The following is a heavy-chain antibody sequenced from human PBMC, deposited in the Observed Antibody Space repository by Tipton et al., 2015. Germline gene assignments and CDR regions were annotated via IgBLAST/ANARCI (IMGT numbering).Heavy chain of an antibody. CDR2: ISYSGNT. CDR3: ARQSIAVAVDAFDI. J-gene: IGHJ3*02. D-gene: IGHD6-19*01. V-gene: IGHV4-31*03. Sequence: TLSLTCTVSGGSISGGGYSWSWIRQHPGKGLEWIGDISYSGNTDYNPSLRSRLTISLDTSKNQFSLKLSSVTAADTAVYYCARQSIAVAVDAFDIWGQGTMVTVSS. CDR1: GGSISGGGYS.